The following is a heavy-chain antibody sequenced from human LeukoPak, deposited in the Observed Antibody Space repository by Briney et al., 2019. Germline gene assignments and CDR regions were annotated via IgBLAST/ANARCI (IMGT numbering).Heavy chain of an antibody. V-gene: IGHV3-23*01. CDR2: ISGSVGHI. Sequence: PLRTLRPSCAASGVDFNNSAMTWVRQAPGKGLEWRSGISGSVGHIYYAHSVQGRFTISRDASKSTLYLQMNSLRVEDTALYFCARVVDYVELVVVVTGGWFDPWGQGTQVTVSS. CDR1: GVDFNNSA. D-gene: IGHD2-8*02. CDR3: ARVVDYVELVVVVTGGWFDP. J-gene: IGHJ5*02.